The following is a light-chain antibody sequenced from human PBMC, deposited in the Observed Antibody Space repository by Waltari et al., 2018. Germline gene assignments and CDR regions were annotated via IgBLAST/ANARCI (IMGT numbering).Light chain of an antibody. J-gene: IGKJ4*01. Sequence: DIHLTQSPSFLSASVGARVTFTCRASQGSSGYLAWYQQKPNKAPMLLIRAASTLHSGVPSRFSGGKSGTEFTLTISSLQPEDFATYFCQHVYSYPVTFGGGTTVDI. V-gene: IGKV1-9*01. CDR1: QGSSGY. CDR3: QHVYSYPVT. CDR2: AAS.